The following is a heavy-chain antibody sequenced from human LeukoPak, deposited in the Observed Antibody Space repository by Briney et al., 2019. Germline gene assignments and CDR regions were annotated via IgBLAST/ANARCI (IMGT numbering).Heavy chain of an antibody. J-gene: IGHJ4*02. CDR3: AKSRSGSANWALQIFDN. V-gene: IGHV3-23*01. CDR1: GFIFSHYT. D-gene: IGHD1-1*01. Sequence: PGGSLRLSCAASGFIFSHYTMTWVRQAPGKGLEWVSSINGSGDATKYADFVMGRFTISRDNSKNTVSLQMNSLRAEDTAVYYCAKSRSGSANWALQIFDNWGQGTLVTVSS. CDR2: INGSGDAT.